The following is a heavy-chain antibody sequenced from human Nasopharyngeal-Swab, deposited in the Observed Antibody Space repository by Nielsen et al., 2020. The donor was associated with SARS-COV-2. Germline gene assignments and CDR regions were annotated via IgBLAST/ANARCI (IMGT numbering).Heavy chain of an antibody. J-gene: IGHJ4*02. Sequence: LNISCAASGFTFSGYAMHWVRQASGKGLEWVGRIRSKANSYATAYAASVKGRFTISRDDSKNTAYLQMNSLKTEDAAVYYCAIIAAAGTHYWGQGTLVTVSS. V-gene: IGHV3-73*01. CDR1: GFTFSGYA. D-gene: IGHD6-13*01. CDR3: AIIAAAGTHY. CDR2: IRSKANSYAT.